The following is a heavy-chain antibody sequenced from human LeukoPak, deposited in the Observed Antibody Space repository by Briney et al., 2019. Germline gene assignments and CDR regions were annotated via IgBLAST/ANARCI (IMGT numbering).Heavy chain of an antibody. J-gene: IGHJ4*02. CDR3: ASSPSGSYSQIDY. CDR2: IYYSGST. V-gene: IGHV4-31*03. CDR1: GAYISTDGYH. Sequence: SQTLSLTCTLSGAYISTDGYHWSWIRQHPGKGLEWIGYIYYSGSTNYNPSLKSRVTISVDTSKNQFSLKLSSVTAADTAVYYCASSPSGSYSQIDYWGQGTLVTVSS. D-gene: IGHD1-26*01.